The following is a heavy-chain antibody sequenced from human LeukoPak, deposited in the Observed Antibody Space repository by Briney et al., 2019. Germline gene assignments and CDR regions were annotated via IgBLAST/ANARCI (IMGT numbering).Heavy chain of an antibody. Sequence: AAGSLRLTCAASGFTFSSYGMHWVRQAPGKGLEWVAFIRYDGSKKYYADSVKGRLTISRDNSKNTLYLQMNSLRAEDTAVYYCANHPKGDYDPGYWGQGTLVTVSS. CDR1: GFTFSSYG. J-gene: IGHJ4*02. CDR2: IRYDGSKK. CDR3: ANHPKGDYDPGY. V-gene: IGHV3-30*02. D-gene: IGHD4-17*01.